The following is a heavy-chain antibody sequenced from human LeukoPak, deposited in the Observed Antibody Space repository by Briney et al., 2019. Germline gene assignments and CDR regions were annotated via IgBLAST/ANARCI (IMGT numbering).Heavy chain of an antibody. J-gene: IGHJ6*02. Sequence: GGSLRLSCSASGFTFSSYAMHWVRQAPGKGLEWISYVSTSGSYTNYADSVRGRFTTSRDNSKNSVSLHIDSLSVADTAVYYCSRSGRIGRHYFGMDVWGQGTTVTVSS. D-gene: IGHD1-1*01. V-gene: IGHV3-21*05. CDR3: SRSGRIGRHYFGMDV. CDR2: VSTSGSYT. CDR1: GFTFSSYA.